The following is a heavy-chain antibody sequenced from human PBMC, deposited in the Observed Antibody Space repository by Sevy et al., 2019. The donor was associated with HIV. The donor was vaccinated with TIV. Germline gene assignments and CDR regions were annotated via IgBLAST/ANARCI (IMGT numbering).Heavy chain of an antibody. Sequence: ASVKVSCKASGRTFNSYAISWVRQAPGQGLEWMGGIIPMLGTAYYVQKLQDRVTITADESTSTAYMELSSLRSEDTAVYYSARSISWYASFDYWGQGTLVTVSS. CDR1: GRTFNSYA. J-gene: IGHJ4*02. CDR2: IIPMLGTA. CDR3: ARSISWYASFDY. D-gene: IGHD6-13*01. V-gene: IGHV1-69*13.